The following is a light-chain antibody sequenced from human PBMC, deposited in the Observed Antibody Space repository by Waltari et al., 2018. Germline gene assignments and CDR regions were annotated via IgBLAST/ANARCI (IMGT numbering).Light chain of an antibody. V-gene: IGLV2-8*01. CDR2: EVS. Sequence: QSALTQPPSASGSPGQSVPISCTRTGRHVGGYNYVSWYQQHPGKAPKLMIYEVSKRPSGVPDRFSGSKSGNTASLTVSGLQSEDEADYYCSSYAGSFPYVFGTGTKVTVL. CDR3: SSYAGSFPYV. J-gene: IGLJ1*01. CDR1: GRHVGGYNY.